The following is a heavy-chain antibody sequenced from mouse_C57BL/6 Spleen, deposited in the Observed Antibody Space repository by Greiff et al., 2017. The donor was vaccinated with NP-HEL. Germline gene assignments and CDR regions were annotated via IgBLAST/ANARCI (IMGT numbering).Heavy chain of an antibody. CDR3: ARWKDYYGSSLAY. J-gene: IGHJ3*01. CDR1: GYAFSSYW. V-gene: IGHV1-80*01. Sequence: QVQLQQSGAELVKPGASVKISCKASGYAFSSYWMNWVKQRPGKGLEWIGQIYPGDGDTNYNGKFKGKATLTADKSSSTAYMQLSSLTSEDSAVYFCARWKDYYGSSLAYWGQGTLVTVSA. CDR2: IYPGDGDT. D-gene: IGHD1-1*01.